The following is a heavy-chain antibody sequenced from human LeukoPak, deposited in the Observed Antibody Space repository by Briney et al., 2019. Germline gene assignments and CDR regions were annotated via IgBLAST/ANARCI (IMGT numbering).Heavy chain of an antibody. V-gene: IGHV3-21*01. CDR3: ARDIAVAGRGFDY. J-gene: IGHJ4*02. CDR1: GFTFSSYS. D-gene: IGHD6-19*01. CDR2: ISSSSSYI. Sequence: MAGGSLRLSCAASGFTFSSYSMNWVRQAPGKGLDWVSSISSSSSYIYYADSVKGRFTISRDNAKNSLYLQMNSLRAEDTAVYYCARDIAVAGRGFDYWGQGTLVTVSS.